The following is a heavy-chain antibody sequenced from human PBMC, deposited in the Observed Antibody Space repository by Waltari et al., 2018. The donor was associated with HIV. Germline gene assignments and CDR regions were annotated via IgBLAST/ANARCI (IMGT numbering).Heavy chain of an antibody. Sequence: QVQLVQSGAEVRKPGASVKVSCKASGYTFTGSYLHWVRQAPGQGLEWMGRINPNSRGTNYAQKVQARVTMTRDTSIGAAYMELSSLRPNDTAVYYCARVTTVTGDSYFYYGMDVWGQGTTVTVSS. CDR1: GYTFTGSY. CDR2: INPNSRGT. J-gene: IGHJ6*02. D-gene: IGHD4-17*01. CDR3: ARVTTVTGDSYFYYGMDV. V-gene: IGHV1-2*06.